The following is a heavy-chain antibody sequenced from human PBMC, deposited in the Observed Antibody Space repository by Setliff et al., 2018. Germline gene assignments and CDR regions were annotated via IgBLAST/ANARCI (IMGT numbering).Heavy chain of an antibody. CDR2: IYTSGST. Sequence: SETLSLTCTVSGGSVSSGSYYWSWIRQPAGKGLEWIGRIYTSGSTNYNPSLKSRVAISVDTSKNQLSLTLRSMTAADTGVYYCTTDRRGDGLMFFDYWGRGIPVTVSS. CDR1: GGSVSSGSYY. J-gene: IGHJ4*02. V-gene: IGHV4-61*02. D-gene: IGHD3-10*01. CDR3: TTDRRGDGLMFFDY.